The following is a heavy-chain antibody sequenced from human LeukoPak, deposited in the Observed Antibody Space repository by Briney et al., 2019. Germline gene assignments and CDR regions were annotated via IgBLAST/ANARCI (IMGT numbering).Heavy chain of an antibody. CDR1: GFTLEDYA. V-gene: IGHV3-9*01. CDR3: AKDASRLATQVGDY. Sequence: GGSLRLSCAPSGFTLEDYAMHWVRQAPGKGVEWVSGISWNSGSIGYADSVKGRFTISRDNAKNSLYLQMNSLRAEDTALYYCAKDASRLATQVGDYWGQGTLVTVSS. D-gene: IGHD5-12*01. J-gene: IGHJ4*02. CDR2: ISWNSGSI.